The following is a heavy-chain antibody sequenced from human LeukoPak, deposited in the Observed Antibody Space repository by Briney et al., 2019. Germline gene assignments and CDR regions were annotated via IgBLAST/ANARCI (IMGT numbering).Heavy chain of an antibody. CDR2: LSGSGDII. V-gene: IGHV3-23*01. CDR1: GFTFSNYA. D-gene: IGHD6-19*01. CDR3: AKGPLAEVAGTTWDY. Sequence: GGSLRLSCAASGFTFSNYAMSGVRQAPGKGLEGVSGLSGSGDIIHYADSVKGRFTISRDNSKNTVYLQMSSLRAEDTAVYYCAKGPLAEVAGTTWDYWGQGTLVTVSS. J-gene: IGHJ4*02.